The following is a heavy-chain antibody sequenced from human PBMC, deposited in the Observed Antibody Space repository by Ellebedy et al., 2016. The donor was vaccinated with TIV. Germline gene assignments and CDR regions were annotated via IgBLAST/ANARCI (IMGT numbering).Heavy chain of an antibody. J-gene: IGHJ5*02. V-gene: IGHV3-23*01. CDR2: ISGGGGTT. Sequence: GESLKISCAASGFTFSSYAMRWVRQAPGKGLEWVSAISGGGGTTYYAASVTGRFTISSDNTKDSLFLQMTSLTAEDTARYYCADFHAAWGQGTLVTVSS. CDR1: GFTFSSYA. CDR3: ADFHAA.